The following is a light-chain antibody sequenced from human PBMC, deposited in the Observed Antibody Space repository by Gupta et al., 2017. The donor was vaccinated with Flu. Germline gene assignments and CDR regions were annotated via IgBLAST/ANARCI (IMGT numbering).Light chain of an antibody. CDR2: SNS. CDR1: SSNIGSNT. V-gene: IGLV1-44*01. CDR3: ATWDDSLNGWV. J-gene: IGLJ3*02. Sequence: QSVLTQPPSASRTPWHTVTISCSGISSNIGSNTVNWYQQVPGAAPKLLIHSNSQRPSGVPDRFSGSKSGASAPLAISGLQSEDEADYYCATWDDSLNGWVFGGGTKLTVL.